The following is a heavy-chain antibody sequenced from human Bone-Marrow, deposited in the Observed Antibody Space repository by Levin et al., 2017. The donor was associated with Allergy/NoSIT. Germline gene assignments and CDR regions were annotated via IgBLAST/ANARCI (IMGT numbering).Heavy chain of an antibody. V-gene: IGHV4-31*03. CDR3: ARGLYDGSYALHFDF. CDR1: SGSISSGPYY. Sequence: SETLSLTCTVSSGSISSGPYYWSWIRQHPGKGLEWIGYIHSGGSNKYNPSLKSRVTISGDTSTNQFSLNLTSVTAADTAVYYCARGLYDGSYALHFDFWGLGTLVTVSS. D-gene: IGHD1-26*01. CDR2: IHSGGSN. J-gene: IGHJ4*02.